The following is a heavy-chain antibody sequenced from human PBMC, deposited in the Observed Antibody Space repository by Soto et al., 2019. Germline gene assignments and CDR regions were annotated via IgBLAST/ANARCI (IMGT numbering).Heavy chain of an antibody. D-gene: IGHD1-26*01. J-gene: IGHJ3*01. V-gene: IGHV3-21*01. Sequence: EAQLVESGGGLVKPGGSLRLACAASGFTFSTYTLNWVRQAPGKGLEWVSSISTSCDSTYDEDSLRGRFTISRDNARDSLYLQMDSLRVEDTAMYYCTSEGEPRWGQGTMVTVSS. CDR3: TSEGEPR. CDR1: GFTFSTYT. CDR2: ISTSCDST.